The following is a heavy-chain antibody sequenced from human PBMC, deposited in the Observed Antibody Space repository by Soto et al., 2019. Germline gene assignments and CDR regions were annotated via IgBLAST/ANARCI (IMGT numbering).Heavy chain of an antibody. CDR3: ARDLLWFGELLSADYYMDV. V-gene: IGHV6-1*01. Sequence: SQTLSLTCAISGDSVSSNSAAWNWIRQSPSRGLEWLGRTYYRSKWYNDYAVSVKSRITINPDTSKNQFSLQLNSVTPEDTAVYYCARDLLWFGELLSADYYMDVWGKGNTVTAP. D-gene: IGHD3-10*01. CDR1: GDSVSSNSAA. J-gene: IGHJ6*03. CDR2: TYYRSKWYN.